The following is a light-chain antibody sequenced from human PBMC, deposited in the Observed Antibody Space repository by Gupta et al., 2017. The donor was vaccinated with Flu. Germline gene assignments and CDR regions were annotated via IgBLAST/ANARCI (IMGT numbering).Light chain of an antibody. V-gene: IGLV1-40*01. CDR2: ANS. J-gene: IGLJ1*01. CDR3: QSYDSSLRGFYV. Sequence: QSVLTQPPSVSGTPGQTVTISCTWSSPNIGAGYDVHWYQHLPGTAPRLLIHANSNRPSGVPDRFSGSKSGSSASLAITGLHVEDEADYYCQSYDSSLRGFYVFGTGTKVTVL. CDR1: SPNIGAGYD.